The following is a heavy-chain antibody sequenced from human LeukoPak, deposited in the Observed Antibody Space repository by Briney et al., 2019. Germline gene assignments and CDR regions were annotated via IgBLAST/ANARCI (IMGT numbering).Heavy chain of an antibody. CDR3: ARGSRYYYDSSGYLFDY. V-gene: IGHV4-59*01. Sequence: SETLSLTCTVSGGSISSYYCTWIRQPPGKGLEGIGYIHYSGSTNYNPSLKSRVTISVDTSKNQFSLNLSSVTAADTAVYYCARGSRYYYDSSGYLFDYWGQGTLVTVSS. D-gene: IGHD3-22*01. J-gene: IGHJ4*02. CDR1: GGSISSYY. CDR2: IHYSGST.